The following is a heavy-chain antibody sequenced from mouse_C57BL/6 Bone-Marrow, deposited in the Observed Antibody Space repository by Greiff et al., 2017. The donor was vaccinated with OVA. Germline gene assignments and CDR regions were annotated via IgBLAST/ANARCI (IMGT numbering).Heavy chain of an antibody. J-gene: IGHJ4*01. Sequence: EVMLVESEGGLVQPGSSMKLSCTASGFTFSDYYMAWVRQVPEKGLEWVANINYDGSSTYYLDSLKSRFIISRDNAKNILYLQMSSLKSEDTATYYCARDDGTRAMDYWGQGTSVTVSS. V-gene: IGHV5-16*01. CDR3: ARDDGTRAMDY. CDR1: GFTFSDYY. CDR2: INYDGSST. D-gene: IGHD2-3*01.